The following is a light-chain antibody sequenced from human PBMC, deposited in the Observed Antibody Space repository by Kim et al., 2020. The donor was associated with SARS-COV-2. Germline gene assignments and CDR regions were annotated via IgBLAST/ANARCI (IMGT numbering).Light chain of an antibody. CDR3: HQRSDWPPT. V-gene: IGKV3-11*01. CDR2: DAS. CDR1: RSINED. J-gene: IGKJ4*01. Sequence: EVVLTQSPATVSLSPGVRATLSCRASRSINEDLAWYQLRPGQPPRLLIYDASSLATGIPARFGGSGSGTDFTLTIDSLEPDDFALYYCHQRSDWPPTFGGGTKVDIK.